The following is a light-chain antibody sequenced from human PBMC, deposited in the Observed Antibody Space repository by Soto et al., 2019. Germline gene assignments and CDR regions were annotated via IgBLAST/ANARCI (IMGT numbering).Light chain of an antibody. J-gene: IGKJ4*01. Sequence: DIQMTQSPSSLSASVGDRVTITCRASQSISSYLNWYQKKPGKAPKLLIYAASSLQSGVPSKFSGSGSGTDFTLTISSLQPADFATYYCQQSYTTPLTFGGGTKVEIK. CDR2: AAS. CDR3: QQSYTTPLT. CDR1: QSISSY. V-gene: IGKV1-39*01.